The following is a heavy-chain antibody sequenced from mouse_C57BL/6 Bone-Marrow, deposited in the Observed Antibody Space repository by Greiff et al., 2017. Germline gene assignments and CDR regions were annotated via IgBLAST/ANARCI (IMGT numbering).Heavy chain of an antibody. CDR2: IYPGNGDT. CDR3: TTESFDY. CDR1: GFNITDYY. J-gene: IGHJ2*01. V-gene: IGHV14-4*01. Sequence: EVQLQQSGAELVRPGASVKLSCKASGFNITDYYMHWVKQRPEQGLEWIGWIYPGNGDTEYASKFQGKATLTADTSSNTAYLQLSSLTSEDTAVYYGTTESFDYWGQGTTLTVSS.